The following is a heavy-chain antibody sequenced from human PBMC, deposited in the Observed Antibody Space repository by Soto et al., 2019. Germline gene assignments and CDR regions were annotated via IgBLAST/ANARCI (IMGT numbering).Heavy chain of an antibody. V-gene: IGHV3-33*05. Sequence: QVHLVESGGGVVQPGRSLRLSCAASGFTFSNYGMHWVRQAPGKGLEWVAAIQSDGSKEYYADSVKGRFTISRDSSKNKVYLHMNSLRADDTAAYYCARDYCHSPSCLMYWGQGTLVTVS. J-gene: IGHJ4*02. CDR1: GFTFSNYG. CDR3: ARDYCHSPSCLMY. CDR2: IQSDGSKE. D-gene: IGHD2-2*01.